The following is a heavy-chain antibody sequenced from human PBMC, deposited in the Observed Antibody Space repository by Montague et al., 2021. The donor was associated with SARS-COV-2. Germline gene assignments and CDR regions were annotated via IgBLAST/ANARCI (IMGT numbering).Heavy chain of an antibody. CDR2: IYYSGST. Sequence: SETLSLTCTVSSGSISSYYWSWIRQPPGKGLEWIGYIYYSGSTNYNPSLKSRVTISVDTSKNQFSLKLSSVTAADTAAYYCARGAEYSSSWYLAFEIWGQGTMVTVSS. CDR3: ARGAEYSSSWYLAFEI. D-gene: IGHD6-13*01. J-gene: IGHJ3*02. V-gene: IGHV4-59*01. CDR1: SGSISSYY.